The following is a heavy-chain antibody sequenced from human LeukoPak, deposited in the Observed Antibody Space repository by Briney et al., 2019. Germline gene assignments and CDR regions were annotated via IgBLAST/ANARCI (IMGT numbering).Heavy chain of an antibody. CDR3: ARDEIVVVPAASYYYGMDV. CDR1: GDSISSSSYY. V-gene: IGHV4-39*07. CDR2: IYYSGTT. D-gene: IGHD2-2*01. Sequence: SETLSLTCTVSGDSISSSSYYWVWIRQPPGKGLEWIGNIYYSGTTYYNPSLKSRVTISVDTSKNQFSLKLSSVTAADTAVYYCARDEIVVVPAASYYYGMDVWGQGTTVTVSS. J-gene: IGHJ6*02.